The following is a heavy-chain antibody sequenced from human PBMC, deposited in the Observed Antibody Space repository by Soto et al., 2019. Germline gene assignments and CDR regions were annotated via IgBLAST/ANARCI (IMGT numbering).Heavy chain of an antibody. V-gene: IGHV4-30-4*01. D-gene: IGHD5-18*01. CDR3: ARDVAHGYTENV. J-gene: IGHJ3*01. Sequence: QVQLQESGPGLVKPSQTLSLACTVSGGSVGSGEYYYSWIRQPPGKGLEWIVYIYDSGITNYTQSLKGRVTMSLDRSNNQVSLKLSSVTAADTAVYFCARDVAHGYTENVWGQGTMVTVSS. CDR2: IYDSGIT. CDR1: GGSVGSGEYY.